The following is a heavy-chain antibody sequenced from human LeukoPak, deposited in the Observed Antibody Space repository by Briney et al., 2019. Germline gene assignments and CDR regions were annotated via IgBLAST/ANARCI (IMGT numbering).Heavy chain of an antibody. CDR3: ARGDRITIFGVVIITEDFDY. CDR2: INPNRGGT. CDR1: GYTFTGYY. D-gene: IGHD3-3*01. Sequence: ASVKVSCKASGYTFTGYYMHWVRQAPGQGLEWMGRINPNRGGTNYAQKFQGRVTMTRDTSISTAYMELSRLRSDDTAVYYCARGDRITIFGVVIITEDFDYWGQGTLVTVSS. J-gene: IGHJ4*02. V-gene: IGHV1-2*06.